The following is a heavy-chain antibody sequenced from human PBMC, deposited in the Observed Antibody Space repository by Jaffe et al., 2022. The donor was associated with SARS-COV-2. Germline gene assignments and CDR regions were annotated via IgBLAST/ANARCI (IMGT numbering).Heavy chain of an antibody. CDR3: AREARDYYDSSGYGY. J-gene: IGHJ4*02. CDR2: IYYSGST. CDR1: GGSVSSGSYY. V-gene: IGHV4-61*01. D-gene: IGHD3-22*01. Sequence: QVQLQESGPGLVKPSETLSLTCTVSGGSVSSGSYYWSWIRQPPGKGLEWIGYIYYSGSTNYNPSLKSRVTISVDTSKNQFSLKLSSVTAADTAVYYCAREARDYYDSSGYGYWGQGTLVTVSS.